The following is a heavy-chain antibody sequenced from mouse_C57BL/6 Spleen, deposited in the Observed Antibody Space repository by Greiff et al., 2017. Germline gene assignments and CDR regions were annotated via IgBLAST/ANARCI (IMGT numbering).Heavy chain of an antibody. D-gene: IGHD2-5*01. CDR3: AREGAYYSNYYFDY. J-gene: IGHJ2*01. V-gene: IGHV1-22*01. CDR1: GYTFTDYN. CDR2: INPNNGGT. Sequence: VQLQQSGPALVKPGASVTMSCKASGYTFTDYNMHWVKQSHGKSLEWIGYINPNNGGTSYNQKFKGKATLTVNKSSSTAYMELRSLTSEDSAVYYCAREGAYYSNYYFDYWGQGTTLTVSS.